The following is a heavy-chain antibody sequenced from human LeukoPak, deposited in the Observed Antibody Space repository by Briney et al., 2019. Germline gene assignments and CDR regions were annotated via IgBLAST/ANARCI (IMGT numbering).Heavy chain of an antibody. V-gene: IGHV3-23*01. CDR3: AKDTSIGKYCTNGVCSPYDY. D-gene: IGHD2-8*01. Sequence: GGSLRLSCAGSGFTFESYAMSWVRQAPRQGLEWVSVISDSGDYTSYADSVRGRFTISRDNSRNTLYLQMISLRPEDTAVYYCAKDTSIGKYCTNGVCSPYDYWGQGTLVTVSS. J-gene: IGHJ4*02. CDR2: ISDSGDYT. CDR1: GFTFESYA.